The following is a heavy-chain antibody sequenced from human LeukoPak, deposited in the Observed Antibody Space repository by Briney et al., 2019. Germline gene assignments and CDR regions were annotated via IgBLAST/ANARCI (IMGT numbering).Heavy chain of an antibody. CDR3: ARVYQGVSLFDGIDY. D-gene: IGHD3-10*01. Sequence: PGGSLRLSCAASGFTFSSYWMNWVRQSPGKGLEWVAAIRQDGSQEYYVDSVKGRFTISRDNAKKSLYLQMNSLRAEDTAVYHCARVYQGVSLFDGIDYWGQGTLVTVSS. CDR1: GFTFSSYW. J-gene: IGHJ4*02. CDR2: IRQDGSQE. V-gene: IGHV3-7*01.